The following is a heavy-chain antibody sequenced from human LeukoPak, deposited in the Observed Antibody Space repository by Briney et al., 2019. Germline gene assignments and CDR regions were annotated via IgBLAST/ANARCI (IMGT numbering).Heavy chain of an antibody. V-gene: IGHV3-15*01. J-gene: IGHJ3*02. CDR2: VKSFSDGGTI. CDR3: VTERAGAFER. CDR1: GFTVSDAW. Sequence: GASLRLSCAASGFTVSDAWMNWVRQTPGKGMEWVGLVKSFSDGGTIDYAAPVKGRFTISRDDTRNTLLLQMNSLTTEDTGFYYCVTERAGAFERWGQGTMVTVSS.